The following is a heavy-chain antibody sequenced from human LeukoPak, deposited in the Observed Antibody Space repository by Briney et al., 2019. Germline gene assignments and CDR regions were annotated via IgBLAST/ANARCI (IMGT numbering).Heavy chain of an antibody. D-gene: IGHD3-22*01. J-gene: IGHJ1*01. Sequence: PGGSLRLSCAASGFTFSSYWMHWVRQAPGKGLVWVSRINSDGSSTSYADSVKGRFTISRDNAKNSLYLQMNSLRAEDTAVYYCARDRDNSAYLNFQEWGQGTLVTVSS. CDR3: ARDRDNSAYLNFQE. V-gene: IGHV3-74*01. CDR1: GFTFSSYW. CDR2: INSDGSST.